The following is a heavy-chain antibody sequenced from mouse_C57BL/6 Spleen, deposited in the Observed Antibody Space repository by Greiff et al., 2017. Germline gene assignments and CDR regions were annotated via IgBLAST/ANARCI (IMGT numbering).Heavy chain of an antibody. D-gene: IGHD2-5*01. J-gene: IGHJ3*01. V-gene: IGHV3-1*01. CDR3: AIESNYEGFAY. CDR2: ISYSGST. Sequence: EVKLMESGPGMVKPSQSLSLTCTVTGYSITSGYDWHWIRHFPGNKLEWMGYISYSGSTNYNPSLKSRISITHDTSKNHFFLKLNSVTTEDTATYYCAIESNYEGFAYRGQGTLVTVSA. CDR1: GYSITSGYD.